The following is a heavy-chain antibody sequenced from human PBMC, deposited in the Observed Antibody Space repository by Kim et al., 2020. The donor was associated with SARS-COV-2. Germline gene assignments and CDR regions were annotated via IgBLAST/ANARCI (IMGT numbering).Heavy chain of an antibody. D-gene: IGHD3-10*01. CDR3: FRGGVDF. V-gene: IGHV3-74*01. J-gene: IGHJ4*02. Sequence: DGPSTYCPDSVKGRFAISSDNSKNTLYLHMNSLRTEDTAVYYCFRGGVDFWGQGTLVTVSS. CDR2: DGPST.